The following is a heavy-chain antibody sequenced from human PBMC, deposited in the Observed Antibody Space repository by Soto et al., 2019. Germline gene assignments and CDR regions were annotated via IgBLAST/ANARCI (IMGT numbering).Heavy chain of an antibody. V-gene: IGHV4-61*01. D-gene: IGHD6-19*01. Sequence: QVQLQESAPGLVKPSETLSLTCTVSGGSVSSGSYYWSWIRQPPGKGLEWTGYIYYSGSTNYNPSLKSRVTISVDTSKNQFSLKLSSVTAADTAVYYCASLYSSGWYGLWPYYYYGMDVWGQGTTVTVSS. CDR2: IYYSGST. CDR3: ASLYSSGWYGLWPYYYYGMDV. J-gene: IGHJ6*02. CDR1: GGSVSSGSYY.